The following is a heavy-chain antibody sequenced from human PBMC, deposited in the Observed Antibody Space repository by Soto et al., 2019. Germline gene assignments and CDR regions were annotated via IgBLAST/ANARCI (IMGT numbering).Heavy chain of an antibody. CDR1: ADTFNSYA. Sequence: QVQLVQSGAEVKKPGSSVKVSCRASADTFNSYAISWVRQAPGQGLEWMGGIVPFIGTTNYEERLQSRATITADKSTSTVYMELSSLRSEDTAVYYCARGGFSSSWRFDYWGQGTLVTVSS. CDR2: IVPFIGTT. D-gene: IGHD6-13*01. V-gene: IGHV1-69*06. J-gene: IGHJ4*02. CDR3: ARGGFSSSWRFDY.